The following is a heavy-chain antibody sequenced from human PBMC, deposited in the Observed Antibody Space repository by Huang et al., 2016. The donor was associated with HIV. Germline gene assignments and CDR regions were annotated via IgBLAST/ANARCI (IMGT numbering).Heavy chain of an antibody. CDR1: GDSISSSRYY. CDR3: ARQHHSSSWFDY. CDR2: MDYSGST. J-gene: IGHJ4*02. V-gene: IGHV4-39*01. D-gene: IGHD6-13*01. Sequence: QLQLQESGPGLVKPSETLSLTCTVSGDSISSSRYYWGWIRTPPGKGLEWIGSMDYSGSTYYNPSLKSRVTVSVDPSKNQFSLKLSSVTAADTAVYYGARQHHSSSWFDYWGQGTLVTVSS.